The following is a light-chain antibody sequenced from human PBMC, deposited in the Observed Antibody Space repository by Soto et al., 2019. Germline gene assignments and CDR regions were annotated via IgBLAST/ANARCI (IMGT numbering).Light chain of an antibody. CDR2: STN. Sequence: QTVVTQEPSFSVSPGRTVTLTCGLSSGSVSTSYYPSWYQQTPGQAPRTPIYSTNTRSSGVPDRFSGSILGNKAALTITGAQADDESDYHCVLYMGSGIWVFGGGTKLTVL. J-gene: IGLJ3*02. V-gene: IGLV8-61*01. CDR3: VLYMGSGIWV. CDR1: SGSVSTSYY.